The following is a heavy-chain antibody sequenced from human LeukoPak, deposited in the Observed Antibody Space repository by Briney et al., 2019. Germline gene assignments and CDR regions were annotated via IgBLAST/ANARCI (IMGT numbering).Heavy chain of an antibody. D-gene: IGHD2-15*01. J-gene: IGHJ4*02. Sequence: GGSLRLSCTASGFIFSGSWMAWIRQAPGKGLEWVAIIKKDGSERYYVDSMKGRFTISRDNAKNSLFLQMNSLRAEDTAIYYCTTDTWYSAGHWGQGTLVTVSS. CDR1: GFIFSGSW. CDR2: IKKDGSER. CDR3: TTDTWYSAGH. V-gene: IGHV3-7*03.